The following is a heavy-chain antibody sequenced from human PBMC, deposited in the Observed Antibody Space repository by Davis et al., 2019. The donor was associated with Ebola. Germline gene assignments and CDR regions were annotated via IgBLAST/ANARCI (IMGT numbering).Heavy chain of an antibody. J-gene: IGHJ6*02. D-gene: IGHD3-10*01. V-gene: IGHV2-5*02. CDR1: GFSLSTPGVG. CDR2: IYWDNDK. CDR3: ARTRITMVRGIVRDSYYYYGMDV. Sequence: SGPTLVKPTQTLTLTCTFSGFSLSTPGVGVGWIRQPPGKALEWLALIYWDNDKRYSPSLKSRLTITKDTSKNQVVLTMTNMDPMDTATYYCARTRITMVRGIVRDSYYYYGMDVWGQGTTVTVSS.